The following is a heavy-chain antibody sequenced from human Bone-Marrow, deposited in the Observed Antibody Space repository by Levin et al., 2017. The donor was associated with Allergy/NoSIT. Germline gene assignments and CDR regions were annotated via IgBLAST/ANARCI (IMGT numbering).Heavy chain of an antibody. V-gene: IGHV1-8*01. D-gene: IGHD3-16*01. CDR2: MHTDSDKT. CDR3: ARNPQHGGSFHI. Sequence: ASVKVSCKASGYTFTTYDINWVRQATGQGLEWMGWMHTDSDKTGYAQKFQGRVTMTRDTSTSTAYMELSSLTSEDTAIYYCARNPQHGGSFHIWGQGTMVTVSS. CDR1: GYTFTTYD. J-gene: IGHJ3*02.